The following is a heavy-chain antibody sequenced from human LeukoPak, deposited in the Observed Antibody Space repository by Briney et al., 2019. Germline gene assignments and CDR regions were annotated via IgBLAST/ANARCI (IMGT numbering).Heavy chain of an antibody. CDR1: GGSISSYH. D-gene: IGHD2-2*02. CDR3: ARATIVVLPAAIRTRLYNWFDP. Sequence: KPSETLSLTSTVSGGSISSYHWSWIRQPPGKRLEWIGSIYGSGNINYNPSLMSRVTISVDTSKNQFSLRLTSVTAADTAVYYCARATIVVLPAAIRTRLYNWFDPWGQGTLVTVSS. V-gene: IGHV4-59*12. J-gene: IGHJ5*02. CDR2: IYGSGNI.